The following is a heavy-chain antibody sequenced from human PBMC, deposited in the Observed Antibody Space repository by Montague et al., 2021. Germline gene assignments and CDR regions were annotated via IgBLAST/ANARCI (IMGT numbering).Heavy chain of an antibody. CDR2: LLYDGNNE. J-gene: IGHJ4*03. CDR1: GFTFSTYN. V-gene: IGHV3-30-3*01. CDR3: ARGGGGYLDY. D-gene: IGHD1-26*01. Sequence: SLRLSCAASGFTFSTYNIHWVRQAPGKGLEWVAALLYDGNNEYYADSVKGRFTFSRDNSKNTLYLQMNSLRAEDTAVYYWARGGGGYLDYWGQGTLVTVSS.